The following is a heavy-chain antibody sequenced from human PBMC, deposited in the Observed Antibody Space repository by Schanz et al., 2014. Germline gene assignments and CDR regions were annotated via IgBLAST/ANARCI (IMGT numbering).Heavy chain of an antibody. D-gene: IGHD4-17*01. CDR1: GFAFSDYG. CDR2: LYTGGST. J-gene: IGHJ3*02. V-gene: IGHV3-NL1*01. CDR3: AKDPHKDYGGKPQALDI. Sequence: QVQLVESGGGVVQPGKSLRLSCAASGFAFSDYGMHWVRQAPGKGLECVSVLYTGGSTFYADSVTGRFTIFRDNSKDTLYLQMNSLRAEDTALYYCAKDPHKDYGGKPQALDIWGQGTMVTVSS.